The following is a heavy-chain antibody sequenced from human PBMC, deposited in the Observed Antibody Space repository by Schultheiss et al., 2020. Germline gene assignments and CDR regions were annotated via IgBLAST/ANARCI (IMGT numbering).Heavy chain of an antibody. V-gene: IGHV4-39*02. J-gene: IGHJ4*02. CDR3: ARDSDGYWGY. Sequence: LSLTCTVSGGSISSYYWGWIRQPPGKGLEWIGSIYYSGSTYYNPSLKSRVTISVDTSKNQFSLKLSSVTAADTAVYYCARDSDGYWGYWGQGTLVTVSS. D-gene: IGHD3-22*01. CDR2: IYYSGST. CDR1: GGSISSYY.